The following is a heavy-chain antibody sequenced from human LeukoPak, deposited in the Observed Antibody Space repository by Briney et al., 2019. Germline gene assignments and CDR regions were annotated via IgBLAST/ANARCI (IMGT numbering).Heavy chain of an antibody. Sequence: GGSLRLSCAASGVTVNSYFMGWVRQAPGKGLEWVSLISSEGLIYYADSVKGRFTISRDNSKNTLYLQMNSLRVKDTGFYYCARGRGGDWGQGALVTVSS. CDR3: ARGRGGD. D-gene: IGHD2-15*01. CDR1: GVTVNSYF. J-gene: IGHJ4*02. V-gene: IGHV3-53*01. CDR2: ISSEGLI.